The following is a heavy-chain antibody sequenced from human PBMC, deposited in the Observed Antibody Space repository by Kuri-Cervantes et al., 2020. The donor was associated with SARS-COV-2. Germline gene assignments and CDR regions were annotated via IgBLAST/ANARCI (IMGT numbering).Heavy chain of an antibody. CDR3: ASLDFWSGYYPDY. D-gene: IGHD3-3*01. J-gene: IGHJ4*02. Sequence: GESLKISCAASGFAVSSYYMTWVRQPPGLGLEWVSVMYNGGATYYADSVKGRFTISRDNSKNTLYLQMNSLRAEDTAVYYCASLDFWSGYYPDYWGQGTLVTVSS. V-gene: IGHV3-66*02. CDR2: MYNGGAT. CDR1: GFAVSSYY.